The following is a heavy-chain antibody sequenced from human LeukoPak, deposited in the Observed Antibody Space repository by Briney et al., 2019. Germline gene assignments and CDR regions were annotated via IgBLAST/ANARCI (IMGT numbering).Heavy chain of an antibody. CDR3: ARLLYDYVWGSYRSYYFDF. D-gene: IGHD3-16*02. Sequence: GGSLRLSCAASGFTFSTFAMSWVRQAPGKGLEWVSSIGDNAGHTYYTNSVRDRFTISRDNSKNTLYLQMNSLRAEDTAVYYCARLLYDYVWGSYRSYYFDFWGQGTLVAVSS. V-gene: IGHV3-23*01. CDR1: GFTFSTFA. CDR2: IGDNAGHT. J-gene: IGHJ4*02.